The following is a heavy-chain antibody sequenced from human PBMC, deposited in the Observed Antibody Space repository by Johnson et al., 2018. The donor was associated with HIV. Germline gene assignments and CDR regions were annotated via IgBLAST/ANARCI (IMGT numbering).Heavy chain of an antibody. CDR1: GFTFSSYA. V-gene: IGHV3-30*04. CDR2: ISYDGSNK. CDR3: AKDRSGSWYGAHAFDI. J-gene: IGHJ3*02. D-gene: IGHD6-13*01. Sequence: MQLVESGGGVVQPGRSLRLSCAASGFTFSSYAMHWVRQAPGKGLEWVAVISYDGSNKYYADSVKGRFTISRDNSKNTLYLQMNSLRAEDTAVYYCAKDRSGSWYGAHAFDIWGQGTMVTVSS.